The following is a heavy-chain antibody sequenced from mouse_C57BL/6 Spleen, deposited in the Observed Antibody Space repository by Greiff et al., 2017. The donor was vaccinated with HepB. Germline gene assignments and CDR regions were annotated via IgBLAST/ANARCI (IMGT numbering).Heavy chain of an antibody. D-gene: IGHD2-2*01. Sequence: DVQLVESGGDLVKPGGSLELSCAASGFTFSSYGMSWVRQTPDKRLEWVATISSGGSYTYYPDSVKGRFTISRDNAKNTLYLQMSSLKSEDTAMYYCADSGDGYDVETWFAYWGQGTLVTVSA. CDR1: GFTFSSYG. V-gene: IGHV5-6*01. CDR3: ADSGDGYDVETWFAY. J-gene: IGHJ3*01. CDR2: ISSGGSYT.